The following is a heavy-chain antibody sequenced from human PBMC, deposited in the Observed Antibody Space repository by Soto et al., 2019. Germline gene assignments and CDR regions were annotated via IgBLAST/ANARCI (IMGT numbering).Heavy chain of an antibody. V-gene: IGHV3-74*01. D-gene: IGHD6-13*01. CDR2: INSDGSST. CDR1: GFTFSSDW. Sequence: EVQLVESGGGLVQPGGSLRLSCAASGFTFSSDWMHWVRQAPGKGLVWVSRINSDGSSTSNGDSVKGRFTISRDNAKNTLYLQMSSLRAEDTAVYYCARGIAGAGSSYGMDVWGQGTTVTVSS. J-gene: IGHJ6*02. CDR3: ARGIAGAGSSYGMDV.